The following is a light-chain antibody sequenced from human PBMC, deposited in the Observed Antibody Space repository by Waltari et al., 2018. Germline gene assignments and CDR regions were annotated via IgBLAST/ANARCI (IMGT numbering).Light chain of an antibody. CDR2: KAN. J-gene: IGLJ3*02. CDR1: SGSLSTTSY. V-gene: IGLV8-61*01. Sequence: QTVVTQEPSLSVSPGGTVTLTCALSSGSLSTTSYATWYQQLPGQAPRTLVYKANARSSGVPDRFSGSILGNTAALTITGAQADDESDYYCALYMGSGIWVFGGGTRLTVL. CDR3: ALYMGSGIWV.